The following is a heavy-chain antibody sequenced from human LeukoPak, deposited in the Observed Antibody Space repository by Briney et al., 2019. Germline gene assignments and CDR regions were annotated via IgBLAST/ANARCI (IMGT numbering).Heavy chain of an antibody. D-gene: IGHD6-13*01. J-gene: IGHJ5*02. CDR1: GGTFSSYA. CDR2: IIPIFGTA. V-gene: IGHV1-69*05. CDR3: ARATAAAGPKGWFDP. Sequence: SVKVSCKASGGTFSSYAISWVRQAPGQGLEWMGGIIPIFGTANYAQKLQGRVTMTTDTSTSTAYMELRSLRSDDTAVYYCARATAAAGPKGWFDPWGQGTLVTVSS.